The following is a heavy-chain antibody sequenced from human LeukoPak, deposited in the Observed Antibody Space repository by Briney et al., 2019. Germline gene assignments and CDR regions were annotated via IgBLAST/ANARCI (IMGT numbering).Heavy chain of an antibody. CDR2: INHSGST. D-gene: IGHD3-22*01. Sequence: SETLSLTCAVHGGSFSGYYWSWIRQPPGKGLEWIGEINHSGSTNYNPSLKSRVTISVDTSKNQFSLRLSSVTAADTAVYYCARGGYSYFDYWGQGTLVTVSS. J-gene: IGHJ4*02. CDR3: ARGGYSYFDY. CDR1: GGSFSGYY. V-gene: IGHV4-34*01.